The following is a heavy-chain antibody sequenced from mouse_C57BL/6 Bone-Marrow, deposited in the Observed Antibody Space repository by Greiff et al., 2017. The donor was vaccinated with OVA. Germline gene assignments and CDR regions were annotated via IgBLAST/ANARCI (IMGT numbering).Heavy chain of an antibody. CDR2: IHPNSGST. D-gene: IGHD2-3*01. CDR1: GYTFTRYW. V-gene: IGHV1-64*01. J-gene: IGHJ2*01. CDR3: ARLPWLLEDY. Sequence: QVQLQQPGAELVKPGASVKLSCKASGYTFTRYWMHWVKQRPGQGLEWIGMIHPNSGSTNYNEKFKSKATLTVDKSSSTAYMQLSSLTSEDSAVYYCARLPWLLEDYWGQGTTLTVSS.